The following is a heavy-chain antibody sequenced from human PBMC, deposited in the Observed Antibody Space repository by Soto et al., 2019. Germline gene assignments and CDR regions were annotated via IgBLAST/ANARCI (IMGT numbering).Heavy chain of an antibody. J-gene: IGHJ4*02. D-gene: IGHD6-19*01. CDR3: AKARSGWYNLDY. V-gene: IGHV3-23*01. Sequence: PGGSLRLSCASSGFTFSNYAMSLVRQAPGKGLEWVSAISGSGGSTYYADSVKGRFTISRDNSKNTLYLQMNSLRAEDTAVYYCAKARSGWYNLDYWGQGTLVTVSS. CDR2: ISGSGGST. CDR1: GFTFSNYA.